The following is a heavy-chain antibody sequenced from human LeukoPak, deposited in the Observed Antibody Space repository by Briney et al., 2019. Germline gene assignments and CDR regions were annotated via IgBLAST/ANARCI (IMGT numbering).Heavy chain of an antibody. CDR1: GFTFSSYA. CDR2: ISGSGGST. CDR3: AKLGTIFSGGYAPLDY. J-gene: IGHJ4*02. V-gene: IGHV3-23*01. D-gene: IGHD5-12*01. Sequence: PGGSLRLSCAASGFTFSSYAMSWVRQAPGKGLEWVSAISGSGGSTYYADSVKGRFTISRDNSKNTVYLQLNRLRGEDTAVYYCAKLGTIFSGGYAPLDYWGQGTLVTVSS.